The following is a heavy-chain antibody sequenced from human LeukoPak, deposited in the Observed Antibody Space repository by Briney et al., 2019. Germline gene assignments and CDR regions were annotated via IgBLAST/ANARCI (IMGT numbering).Heavy chain of an antibody. V-gene: IGHV3-33*06. Sequence: PGRSLRLSCAASGFTFSSYGMHWVRQAPGKGLEWVAIIWYDGSNKYYADSVRGRFTISRDNSKNTLYLQMNSLRAEDTAVYYCAKDRQSRGSLGFDYWGQGALVIVSS. CDR2: IWYDGSNK. CDR1: GFTFSSYG. D-gene: IGHD3-22*01. J-gene: IGHJ4*02. CDR3: AKDRQSRGSLGFDY.